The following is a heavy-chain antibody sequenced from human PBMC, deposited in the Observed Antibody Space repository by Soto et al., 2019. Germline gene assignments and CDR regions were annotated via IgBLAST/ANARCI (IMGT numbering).Heavy chain of an antibody. J-gene: IGHJ6*02. CDR1: GGSISSYY. Sequence: PSETLSLTCTVSGGSISSYYWSWIRQPAGKGLEWIGRIYTSGSTNYNPSLKSRVTMSVDTSKNRFSLKLSSVTAADTAVYYCARGLMVRGYYYYGMDVWGQGTTVTVSS. CDR2: IYTSGST. D-gene: IGHD3-10*01. CDR3: ARGLMVRGYYYYGMDV. V-gene: IGHV4-4*07.